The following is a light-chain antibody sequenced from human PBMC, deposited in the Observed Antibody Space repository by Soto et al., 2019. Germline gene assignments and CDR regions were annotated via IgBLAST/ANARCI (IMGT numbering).Light chain of an antibody. CDR3: GAWDGGLSAFV. Sequence: QSVLTQPPSVSAAPGRTVTISCSGSSSNIGNSFVSWYQQLPGTAPRLLIYDNNERPSGIPDRFSGSKSGTSATLGIIGLQTGDEADYYCGAWDGGLSAFVFGTGTKLTVL. V-gene: IGLV1-51*01. J-gene: IGLJ1*01. CDR2: DNN. CDR1: SSNIGNSF.